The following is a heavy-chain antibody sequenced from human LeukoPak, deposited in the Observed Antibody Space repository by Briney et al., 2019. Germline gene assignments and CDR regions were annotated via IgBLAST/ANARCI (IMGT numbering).Heavy chain of an antibody. D-gene: IGHD6-25*01. CDR3: ARDGDLTPAVPFDY. V-gene: IGHV3-48*03. Sequence: QPGGSLRPSCAASGFTFSTYEMNWVRQAPGKGLEWVSYISSSGSTIYYADSVKGRFTISRDNAKNSLYLQMNSLRAEDTAIYYCARDGDLTPAVPFDYWGQGTLVTVSS. CDR1: GFTFSTYE. J-gene: IGHJ4*02. CDR2: ISSSGSTI.